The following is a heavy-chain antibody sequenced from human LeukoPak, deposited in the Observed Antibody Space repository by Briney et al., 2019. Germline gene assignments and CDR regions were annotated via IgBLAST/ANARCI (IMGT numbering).Heavy chain of an antibody. Sequence: GGSLRLSCAASGFTFSSYAMSWVRQAPGMGLEWVSVITGSGGNTYYADSVKGRFTISKDNSKDTVYLQMSSLRVDDTAVYYCAKAASSSWPSYYYGMDVWGQGTTVTVSS. D-gene: IGHD6-13*01. CDR1: GFTFSSYA. CDR2: ITGSGGNT. V-gene: IGHV3-23*01. J-gene: IGHJ6*02. CDR3: AKAASSSWPSYYYGMDV.